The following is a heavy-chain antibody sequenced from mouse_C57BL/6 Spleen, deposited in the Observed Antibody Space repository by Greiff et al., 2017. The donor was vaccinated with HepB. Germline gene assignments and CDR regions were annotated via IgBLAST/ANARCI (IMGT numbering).Heavy chain of an antibody. CDR1: GYTFTSYG. CDR3: ARSDASYFDV. Sequence: VQLQQSGAELARPGASVKLSCKASGYTFTSYGISWVKQRTGQGLEWIGEIYPRSGNNYYNEKFKGKATLTADKSSSTAYMELSSLTSEDSAVYFCARSDASYFDVWGKGTTVTVSS. CDR2: IYPRSGNN. V-gene: IGHV1-81*01. D-gene: IGHD2-3*01. J-gene: IGHJ1*03.